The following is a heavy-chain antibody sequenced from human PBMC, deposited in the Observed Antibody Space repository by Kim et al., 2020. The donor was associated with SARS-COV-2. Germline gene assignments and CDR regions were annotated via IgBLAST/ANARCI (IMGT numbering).Heavy chain of an antibody. CDR1: GFTFSSYA. V-gene: IGHV3-30*04. J-gene: IGHJ4*02. CDR3: ARDPVGIAVYYFDY. D-gene: IGHD6-19*01. Sequence: GGSLRLSCAASGFTFSSYAMHWVRQAPGKGLEWVAVISYDGSNKYYADSVKGRFTISRDNSKNTLYLQMNSLRAEDTAVYYCARDPVGIAVYYFDYWGQG. CDR2: ISYDGSNK.